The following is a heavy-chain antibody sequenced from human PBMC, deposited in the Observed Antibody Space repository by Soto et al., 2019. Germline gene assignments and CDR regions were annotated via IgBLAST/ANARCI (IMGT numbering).Heavy chain of an antibody. CDR1: GGSISSGGYY. V-gene: IGHV4-31*03. Sequence: SETLSLTCTVSGGSISSGGYYWSWIRQHPGKGLEWIGYIFYTGSTYYNPSLKSRVTISVDTSKNQFSLKLSSVTAADTAVYYCARDSIDWGVDYWGQGTLVTVSS. CDR2: IFYTGST. J-gene: IGHJ4*02. D-gene: IGHD3-10*01. CDR3: ARDSIDWGVDY.